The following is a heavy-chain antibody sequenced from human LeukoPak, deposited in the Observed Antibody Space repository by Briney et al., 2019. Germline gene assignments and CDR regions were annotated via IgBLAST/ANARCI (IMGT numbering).Heavy chain of an antibody. Sequence: PGGSLRLSCAASGFTFSNYWMTWIRQAPGKGLEWVANIKQNGSEKYYVDSVKGRFTISRDNAKNSLYLQMNSLRAEDTAVYYCARDGGGLGEFTYFHYWGQGAMVTVSS. CDR1: GFTFSNYW. V-gene: IGHV3-7*01. J-gene: IGHJ4*02. D-gene: IGHD3-16*01. CDR3: ARDGGGLGEFTYFHY. CDR2: IKQNGSEK.